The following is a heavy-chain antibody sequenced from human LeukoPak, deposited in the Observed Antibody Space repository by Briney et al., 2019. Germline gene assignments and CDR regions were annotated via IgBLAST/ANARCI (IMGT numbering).Heavy chain of an antibody. Sequence: GASVKVSCKASGYTFTSYDINWVRQATGQGLEWMGWMNPNNDNTGYAQKFHGRVTMTRNTSISTAYMELIILRSEDTAVYYCARDSGGGTYDFSDWGQGTLVTVSS. J-gene: IGHJ4*02. CDR3: ARDSGGGTYDFSD. V-gene: IGHV1-8*01. CDR1: GYTFTSYD. D-gene: IGHD3-3*01. CDR2: MNPNNDNT.